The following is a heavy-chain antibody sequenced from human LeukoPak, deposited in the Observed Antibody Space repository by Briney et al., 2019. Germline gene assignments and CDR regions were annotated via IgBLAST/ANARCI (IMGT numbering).Heavy chain of an antibody. D-gene: IGHD2-8*01. CDR2: ISGSGGST. CDR3: AKIWHEAVYYFDY. J-gene: IGHJ4*02. V-gene: IGHV3-23*01. CDR1: GFSVSNNY. Sequence: PGGSLRLSRAASGFSVSNNYMSWVRQAPGKGLEWVSAISGSGGSTYYADSVKGRFTISRDNSKNTLYLQMNSLRAEDTAVYYCAKIWHEAVYYFDYWGQGTLVTVSS.